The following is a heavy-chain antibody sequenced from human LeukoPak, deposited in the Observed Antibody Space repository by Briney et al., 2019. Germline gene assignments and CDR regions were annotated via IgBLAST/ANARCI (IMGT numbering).Heavy chain of an antibody. CDR3: AKIIGGYFQH. V-gene: IGHV3-23*01. CDR2: ISGSGGST. CDR1: GFTFSSYA. Sequence: GGSLRLSWAAAGFTFSSYAMSWVRQAPGEGLEWVSAISGSGGSTYYADSVKGRFTISRDNPKNTLYLQMNSLRAEDTAVYYCAKIIGGYFQHWGQSTLVTVSS. D-gene: IGHD2-15*01. J-gene: IGHJ1*01.